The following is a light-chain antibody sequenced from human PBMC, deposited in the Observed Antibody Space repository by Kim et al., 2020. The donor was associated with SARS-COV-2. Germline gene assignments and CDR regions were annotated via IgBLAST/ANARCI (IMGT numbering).Light chain of an antibody. V-gene: IGKV1-5*03. CDR3: QQYKSYPWT. Sequence: DIQMTQFPSTLSASVRDRVTITCRASQSISSWLAWYQQKPGKAPKLLIHKASSLESGVPSRFSGSESGTEFTLTISSLQPDDFATYYCQQYKSYPWTFGQGTKVDIK. CDR2: KAS. CDR1: QSISSW. J-gene: IGKJ1*01.